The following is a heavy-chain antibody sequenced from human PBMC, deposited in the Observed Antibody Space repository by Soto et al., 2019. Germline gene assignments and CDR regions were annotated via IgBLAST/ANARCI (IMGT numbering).Heavy chain of an antibody. V-gene: IGHV3-21*01. CDR3: ARDRNYYGSGSYSRKFDP. CDR2: ISSSSSYI. Sequence: GGSLRLSCAASGFTFSSYSMNWVRQAPGKGLEWVSSISSSSSYIYYADSVKGRFTISRDNAKNSLYLQMNSLRAEDTAVYYCARDRNYYGSGSYSRKFDPWGQGTLVTVSS. J-gene: IGHJ5*02. CDR1: GFTFSSYS. D-gene: IGHD3-10*01.